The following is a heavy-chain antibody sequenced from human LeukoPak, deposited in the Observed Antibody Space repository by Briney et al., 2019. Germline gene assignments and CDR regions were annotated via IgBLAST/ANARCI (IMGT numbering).Heavy chain of an antibody. Sequence: GGSLRLSCAASGFTVSSNYMSWVRQAPGKGLEWVSVIYSGGSTYYADSVKGRFTISRDNSKNTLYLQMNSLRAEDTAVYYCAGAPVKLIAALDYWGQGTLVTVSS. D-gene: IGHD6-13*01. J-gene: IGHJ4*02. CDR2: IYSGGST. CDR1: GFTVSSNY. CDR3: AGAPVKLIAALDY. V-gene: IGHV3-66*02.